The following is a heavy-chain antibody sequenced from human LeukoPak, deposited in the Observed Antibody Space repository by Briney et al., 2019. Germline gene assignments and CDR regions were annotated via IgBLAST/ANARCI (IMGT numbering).Heavy chain of an antibody. CDR2: ISGSGGST. J-gene: IGHJ4*02. D-gene: IGHD6-19*01. V-gene: IGHV3-23*01. CDR3: AKAPRYSSGWYWNY. Sequence: GGSLRLSCAASGFTFSSYAMSWVRQAPGKGLEWVSAISGSGGSTYYADSVKGRFTISRDNSKNTLYLQMNSLRAEDTAVYYWAKAPRYSSGWYWNYWGQGTLVTVSS. CDR1: GFTFSSYA.